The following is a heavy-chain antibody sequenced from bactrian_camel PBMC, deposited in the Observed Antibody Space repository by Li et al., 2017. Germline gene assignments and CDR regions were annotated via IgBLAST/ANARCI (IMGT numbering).Heavy chain of an antibody. Sequence: VQLVESGGGSVPAGGSLRLTCTASVSAYVAYVYAMAWFRQAPGKEREAVAAISNDAGAAYADSVQGRFIVSKDSERNALYLQMNNLAPEDTAVYYCAARYSRPAGTTDLLNRFLYDLWGQGTQVTVS. V-gene: IGHV3S53*01. CDR2: ISNDAGA. D-gene: IGHD3*01. CDR3: AARYSRPAGTTDLLNRFLYDL. CDR1: VSAYVAYVYA. J-gene: IGHJ4*01.